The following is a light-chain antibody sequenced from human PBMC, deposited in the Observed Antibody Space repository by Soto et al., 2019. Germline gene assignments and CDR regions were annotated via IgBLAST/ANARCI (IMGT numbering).Light chain of an antibody. CDR2: DVS. V-gene: IGLV2-14*01. J-gene: IGLJ3*02. CDR3: SSYTSSSTNWV. Sequence: QLVLTQPASVSGSPGQSITISCTGTSSDVGGYNYVSWYQQHPGKAPKLMIYDVSNRPSGVSNRFSGSKSGNTASLTISGLQAEDEADYYCSSYTSSSTNWVFGGGTKVTVL. CDR1: SSDVGGYNY.